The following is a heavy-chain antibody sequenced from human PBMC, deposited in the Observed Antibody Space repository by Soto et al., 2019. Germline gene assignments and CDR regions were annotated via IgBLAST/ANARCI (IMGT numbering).Heavy chain of an antibody. Sequence: GGSLRLSCAASGFTFNTYAMSWVRQAPGKGLEWVSAISDSGGRTYYADSVKGRFTISRDNSKNTLYLQMNSLRAEDTAVYFCAKELVNSGWTYFDYWGQGTLVTVSS. CDR1: GFTFNTYA. V-gene: IGHV3-23*01. J-gene: IGHJ4*02. CDR2: ISDSGGRT. CDR3: AKELVNSGWTYFDY. D-gene: IGHD6-19*01.